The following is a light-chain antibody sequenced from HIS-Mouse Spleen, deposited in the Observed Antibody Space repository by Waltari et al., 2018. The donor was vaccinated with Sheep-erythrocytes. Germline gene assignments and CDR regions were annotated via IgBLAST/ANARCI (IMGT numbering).Light chain of an antibody. CDR1: SRDVCGYNY. CDR3: CSYAGSYNHV. V-gene: IGLV2-11*02. CDR2: DVS. J-gene: IGLJ1*01. Sequence: QSALTQPRSVSGSPGQSVTISCTGTSRDVCGYNYVSCYQQYPGKAPKLMIYDVSKRPSGVPDRFSGSKSGNTASLTISGLQAEDEADYYCCSYAGSYNHVFATGTKVTVL.